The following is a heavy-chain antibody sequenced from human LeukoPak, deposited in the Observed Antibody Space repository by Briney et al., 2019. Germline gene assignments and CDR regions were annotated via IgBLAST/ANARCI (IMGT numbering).Heavy chain of an antibody. CDR2: SDPTGSYT. Sequence: GESLKISCRGSGYNFANYWITRVRQMPGKGLEWVGRSDPTGSYTEYSPSFQGHVTISADKSITTAYLQWSSLKASDTAIYYCARASADFWGQGTLVTVSS. CDR1: GYNFANYW. CDR3: ARASADF. J-gene: IGHJ4*02. V-gene: IGHV5-10-1*01.